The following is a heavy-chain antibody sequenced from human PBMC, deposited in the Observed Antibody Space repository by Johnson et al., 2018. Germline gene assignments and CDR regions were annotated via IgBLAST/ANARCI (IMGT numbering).Heavy chain of an antibody. CDR2: IYYNGST. CDR1: GGSISGYY. V-gene: IGHV4-59*01. D-gene: IGHD3-9*01. Sequence: QVQLQESGPGLVKPSETLSLTCSVSGGSISGYYWSWIRQPPGKGLEWIGYIYYNGSTDYNPSLKRRLTISVDLSENQFSLKLISVTAADTAVYYWARTGVRNYDIVTDAYYYYLDVWGKGTTVTGSS. J-gene: IGHJ6*03. CDR3: ARTGVRNYDIVTDAYYYYLDV.